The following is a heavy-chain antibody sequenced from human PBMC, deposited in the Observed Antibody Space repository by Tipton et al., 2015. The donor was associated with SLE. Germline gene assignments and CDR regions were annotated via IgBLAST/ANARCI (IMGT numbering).Heavy chain of an antibody. CDR3: AKDLVSRRYTSSLDY. J-gene: IGHJ4*02. D-gene: IGHD6-19*01. CDR1: GFTFDNYG. CDR2: IWYDGSNK. V-gene: IGHV3-30*18. Sequence: SLRLSCAASGFTFDNYGMHWVRQAPGKGLEWVAAIWYDGSNKYYSASVKGRFTISKDNSKNTLSPQMNSLRPEDSAVYYCAKDLVSRRYTSSLDYWGQGTLVTVSS.